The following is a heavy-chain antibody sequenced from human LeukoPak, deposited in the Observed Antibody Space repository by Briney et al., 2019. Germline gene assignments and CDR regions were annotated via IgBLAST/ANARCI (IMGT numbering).Heavy chain of an antibody. CDR2: IDPSDSYT. D-gene: IGHD1-20*01. V-gene: IGHV5-10-1*01. J-gene: IGHJ5*02. CDR3: ARLGAYNWNDEIWFDP. Sequence: GESLRISCKGSGYSFTSYWISWVRQMPRKGLEWMGRIDPSDSYTNYSPSFQGHVTISADKSISTAYLQWSSLKASDTAMYYCARLGAYNWNDEIWFDPWGQGTLVTVSS. CDR1: GYSFTSYW.